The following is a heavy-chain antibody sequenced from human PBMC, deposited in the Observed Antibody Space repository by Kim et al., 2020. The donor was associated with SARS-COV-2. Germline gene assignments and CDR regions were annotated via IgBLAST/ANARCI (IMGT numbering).Heavy chain of an antibody. V-gene: IGHV3-72*01. CDR3: VLVAASGFSLDY. Sequence: GGSLRLSCAVSGFTFSDHYMDWVRQTPEKGLQWVARSRNRHRSFTTEYAASVKGRFSISRDDSMKLLYLQMNSLRTEDTAVYYCVLVAASGFSLDYWGQGTLVSVSS. CDR1: GFTFSDHY. J-gene: IGHJ4*02. D-gene: IGHD1-26*01. CDR2: SRNRHRSFTT.